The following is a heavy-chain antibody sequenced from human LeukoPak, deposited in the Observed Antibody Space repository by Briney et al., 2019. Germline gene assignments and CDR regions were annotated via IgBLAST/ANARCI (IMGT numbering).Heavy chain of an antibody. CDR3: AKDDTVTAHFDY. J-gene: IGHJ4*02. CDR2: ISGGISNT. CDR1: GFTFSTYS. Sequence: GGSLRLSCAASGFTFSTYSMNWVRQAPGKGLEWVSYISGGISNTFYADSVKGRFTISRDNAKNSLYLQMNSLRAEDTAVYYCAKDDTVTAHFDYWGQGTLVTVSS. D-gene: IGHD4-11*01. V-gene: IGHV3-48*01.